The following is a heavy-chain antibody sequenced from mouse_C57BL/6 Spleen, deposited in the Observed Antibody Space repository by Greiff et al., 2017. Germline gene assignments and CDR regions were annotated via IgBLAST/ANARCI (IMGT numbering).Heavy chain of an antibody. CDR2: VYPGDGDT. J-gene: IGHJ2*01. V-gene: IGHV1-82*01. D-gene: IGHD6-2*01. Sequence: QVQLKESGPELVKPGASVKISCKASGYAFSSSWMNWVKQRPGKGLEWLGRVYPGDGDTNYNGKFKGKATLTADKSSSTAYMQRSSLTSEDSAVYFCARGLLCDYWGQGTTLTVAS. CDR3: ARGLLCDY. CDR1: GYAFSSSW.